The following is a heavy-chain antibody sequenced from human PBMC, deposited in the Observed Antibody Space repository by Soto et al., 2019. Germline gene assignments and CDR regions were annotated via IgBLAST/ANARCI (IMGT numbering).Heavy chain of an antibody. J-gene: IGHJ4*02. CDR2: IKRDGSEK. V-gene: IGHV3-7*03. D-gene: IGHD3-3*01. CDR3: ASLEWESTGYADY. Sequence: EVQLVESGGGLVQPGGSLRLSCAASGFTFGSTWMSWVRQAPGKGLEWVANIKRDGSEKSYVDSVKGRFTISRDNAKNTLYLQMNSLRADDTAVYYCASLEWESTGYADYWGQGTLVTVSS. CDR1: GFTFGSTW.